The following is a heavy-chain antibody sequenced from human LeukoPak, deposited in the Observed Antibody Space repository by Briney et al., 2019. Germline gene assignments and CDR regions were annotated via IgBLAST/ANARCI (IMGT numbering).Heavy chain of an antibody. CDR3: ARGIGSGWYYFDY. V-gene: IGHV4-59*01. J-gene: IGHJ4*02. CDR1: GGSISSYF. D-gene: IGHD6-19*01. CDR2: IYYSGIT. Sequence: PSETLSLTCTVSGGSISSYFWSWIRQPPGKGLEWIGYIYYSGITNYNPSLKSRVTISVDTSKNQFSLKLSSVTAADTAVYYCARGIGSGWYYFDYWGQGTLVTVSS.